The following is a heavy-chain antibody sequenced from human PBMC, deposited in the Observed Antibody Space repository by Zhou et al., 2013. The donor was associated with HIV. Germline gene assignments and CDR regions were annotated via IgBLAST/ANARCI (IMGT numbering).Heavy chain of an antibody. CDR1: GYTFTGYY. Sequence: QVQLVQSGAEVKKPGASVKVSCKASGYTFTGYYIHWLRQAPGQGLEWMGWINPNNGGTNYAQKFQGRVTMTRDTSISTAYMELSRLRSDDTAVYYCARPYCSGGNCLGFDYWGQGTLVTVSS. CDR2: INPNNGGT. D-gene: IGHD2-15*01. CDR3: ARPYCSGGNCLGFDY. J-gene: IGHJ4*02. V-gene: IGHV1-2*02.